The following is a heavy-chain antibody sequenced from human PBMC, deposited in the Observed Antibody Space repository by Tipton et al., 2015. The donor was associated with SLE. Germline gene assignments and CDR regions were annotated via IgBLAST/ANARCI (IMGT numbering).Heavy chain of an antibody. CDR3: ARSHGEGDFDY. V-gene: IGHV4-34*01. D-gene: IGHD3-16*01. CDR2: INHSGST. J-gene: IGHJ4*02. CDR1: GGSFSGYY. Sequence: TLSLTCAVYGGSFSGYYWSWIRQPPGKGLEWIGEINHSGSTNYNPSLKSRVTISVDTSKNQFSLKLSSVTAADTAVYYCARSHGEGDFDYWGQGTLVTVSS.